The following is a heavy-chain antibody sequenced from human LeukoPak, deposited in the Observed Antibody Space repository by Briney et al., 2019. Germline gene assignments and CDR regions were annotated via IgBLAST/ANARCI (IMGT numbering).Heavy chain of an antibody. CDR3: AKEGTPQVSTWYDL. V-gene: IGHV3-30*18. CDR2: ISYEGGTQ. Sequence: GGSLRLSCAASGSTFSSYGMHWVRQAPGKGLEWVAVISYEGGTQHYADSVKGRFIISRDNPRNTLYLQMNILRTEDTAVYYCAKEGTPQVSTWYDLWGQGTQVIVSS. CDR1: GSTFSSYG. J-gene: IGHJ5*02. D-gene: IGHD3-10*01.